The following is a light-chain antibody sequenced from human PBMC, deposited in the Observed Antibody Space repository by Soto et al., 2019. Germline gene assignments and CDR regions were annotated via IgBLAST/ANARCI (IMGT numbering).Light chain of an antibody. CDR2: EVS. CDR3: CSYAGTSTHTV. Sequence: QSVLTQPASVSGSPGQSITISCTGTSSDVGGYNLVSWYQQHPGKAPKLMISEVSKRPSGISGRFSGSKSGSTASLTISGLQAEDEADYYCCSYAGTSTHTVFGGGTQLTVL. CDR1: SSDVGGYNL. V-gene: IGLV2-23*02. J-gene: IGLJ7*01.